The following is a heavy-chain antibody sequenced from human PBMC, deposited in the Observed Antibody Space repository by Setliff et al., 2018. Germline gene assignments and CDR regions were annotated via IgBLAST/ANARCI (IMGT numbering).Heavy chain of an antibody. V-gene: IGHV4-34*01. CDR3: ARGFAAEYSSGWGTWYYYYYMDV. Sequence: SETLSLTCAVYGGSFSGYYWSWIRQPPGKGLEWIGEINHSGSTNYNPSLKSRVTISVDTSKNQFSLKLSSVTAADTAVYYCARGFAAEYSSGWGTWYYYYYMDVWGKRTTVTVSS. CDR2: INHSGST. CDR1: GGSFSGYY. D-gene: IGHD6-19*01. J-gene: IGHJ6*03.